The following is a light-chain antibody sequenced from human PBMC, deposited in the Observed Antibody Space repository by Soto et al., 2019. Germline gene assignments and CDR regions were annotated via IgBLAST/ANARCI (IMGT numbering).Light chain of an antibody. J-gene: IGLJ1*01. CDR1: SSDVGGYNY. Sequence: QSVLTQPASVSGSPGQSITISCTGTSSDVGGYNYVSWYQQHPGKAPKFMIYDVSNRPSGVSNRFSGSKSGNTASLTISGLQAEDEADYYCCSYPPRNTRQTVFGPGRKVTVL. CDR2: DVS. CDR3: CSYPPRNTRQTV. V-gene: IGLV2-14*01.